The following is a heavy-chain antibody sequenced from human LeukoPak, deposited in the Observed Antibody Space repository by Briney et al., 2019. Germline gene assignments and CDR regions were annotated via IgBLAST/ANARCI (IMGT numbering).Heavy chain of an antibody. D-gene: IGHD3-10*01. J-gene: IGHJ6*02. CDR1: GGSISRGGYY. CDR2: IYYSGST. Sequence: PSETLSLTCTVSGGSISRGGYYWGWIRQPPGKGLEWIGSIYYSGSTYYNPSLKSRVTISVDTSKNQFSLKLSSVTAADTAVYYCARRRYSLLGGSDGMDVWGQGTTVTVSS. CDR3: ARRRYSLLGGSDGMDV. V-gene: IGHV4-39*01.